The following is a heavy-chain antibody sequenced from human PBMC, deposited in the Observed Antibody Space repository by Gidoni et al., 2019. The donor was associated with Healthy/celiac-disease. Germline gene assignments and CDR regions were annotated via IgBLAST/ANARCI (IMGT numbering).Heavy chain of an antibody. J-gene: IGHJ4*02. Sequence: QVQLQESGPGLVKPSETLSLTCTVSGGSISSYYWSWIRQPPGKGLEWIGYIYYSGSTNYNPSLKSRVTISVDTSKNQFSLKLSSVTAADTAVYYCAREGGYSYGYLGIFDYWGQGTLVTVSS. CDR2: IYYSGST. D-gene: IGHD5-18*01. CDR3: AREGGYSYGYLGIFDY. V-gene: IGHV4-59*01. CDR1: GGSISSYY.